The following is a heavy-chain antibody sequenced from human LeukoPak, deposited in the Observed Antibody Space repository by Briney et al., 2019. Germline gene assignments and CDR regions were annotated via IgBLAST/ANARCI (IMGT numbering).Heavy chain of an antibody. Sequence: SEKLSCKASVGTFSICAISWVRHAPGQGLEWMGGIIPIFGTADCTQNFQGRVTMTRNTSISTANMELISLRSEYTAVYDSARATTYDYVWGAYRYIDYWGQGTLVTVSS. D-gene: IGHD3-16*02. CDR3: ARATTYDYVWGAYRYIDY. J-gene: IGHJ4*02. CDR2: IIPIFGTA. CDR1: VGTFSICA. V-gene: IGHV1-69*05.